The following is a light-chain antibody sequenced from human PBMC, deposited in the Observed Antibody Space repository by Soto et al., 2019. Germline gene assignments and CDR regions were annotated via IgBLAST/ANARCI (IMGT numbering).Light chain of an antibody. J-gene: IGLJ3*02. V-gene: IGLV1-51*01. CDR3: GTWDGSMSGGGV. CDR2: DHY. Sequence: QSVLTQPPSVSAAPGQQVTISCSGSNANIGSNSVAWYQQVPGSAPKLLIYDHYHRPSGIPDRFSGSKSGTSATLAITGLQTGDEADYYCGTWDGSMSGGGVFGGGTKLTVL. CDR1: NANIGSNS.